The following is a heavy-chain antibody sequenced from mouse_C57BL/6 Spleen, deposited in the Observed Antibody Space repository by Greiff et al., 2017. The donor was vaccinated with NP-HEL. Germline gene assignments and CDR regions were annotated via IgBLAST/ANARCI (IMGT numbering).Heavy chain of an antibody. CDR2: IYPGDGDT. D-gene: IGHD1-1*01. CDR3: ARGRDYYGSFYYFDY. Sequence: QVQLQQSGPELVKPGASVKISCKASGYAFSSSWMNWVKQRPGKGLEWIGRIYPGDGDTNYNGKFKGKATLTADKSSSTAYMQLSSLTSEDSAVYFCARGRDYYGSFYYFDYWGQGTTLTVSS. V-gene: IGHV1-82*01. J-gene: IGHJ2*01. CDR1: GYAFSSSW.